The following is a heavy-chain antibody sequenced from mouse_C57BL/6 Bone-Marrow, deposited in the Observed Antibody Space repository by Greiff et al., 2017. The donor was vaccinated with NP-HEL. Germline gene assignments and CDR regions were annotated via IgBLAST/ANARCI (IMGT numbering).Heavy chain of an antibody. J-gene: IGHJ4*01. CDR1: GFNIKDDY. D-gene: IGHD2-2*01. Sequence: VQLQQPGAELVRPGASVKLSCTASGFNIKDDYMHWVKQRPEQGLEWIGWIDPENGDTEYASKFQGKATITADTSSNTAYLQLSSLTSEDTAVYYCTTCMVTYYAMDYWGQGTSVTVSS. CDR2: IDPENGDT. CDR3: TTCMVTYYAMDY. V-gene: IGHV14-4*01.